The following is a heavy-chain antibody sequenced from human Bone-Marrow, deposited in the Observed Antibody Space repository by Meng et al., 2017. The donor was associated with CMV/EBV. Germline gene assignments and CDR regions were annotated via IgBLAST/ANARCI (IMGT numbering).Heavy chain of an antibody. CDR1: GYTFTSYG. D-gene: IGHD2-2*02. CDR3: ARDQDIVVVPAAISHYYYYGIDV. V-gene: IGHV1-18*01. Sequence: ASVKVSCKASGYTFTSYGISWVRQAPGQGLEWMGWISAYNGNTNYAQKLQGRVTMTTDTSTSTAYMELRSLRSDDTAVYYCARDQDIVVVPAAISHYYYYGIDVWGQGTTATVSS. CDR2: ISAYNGNT. J-gene: IGHJ6*02.